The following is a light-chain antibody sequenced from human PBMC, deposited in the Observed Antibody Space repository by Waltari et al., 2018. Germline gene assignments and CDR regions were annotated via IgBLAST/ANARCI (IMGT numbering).Light chain of an antibody. CDR1: ENIRSSY. CDR2: GAS. J-gene: IGKJ5*01. Sequence: EIVLTQSPGTLSLSPGESVPLSFRANENIRSSYFAWYQPKPGQAPRLLIYGASSRASDIPDRFSGRGSGRGFTLSISSLEPEDSAVYFCQQYGSSSITFGQGTRLEIK. CDR3: QQYGSSSIT. V-gene: IGKV3-20*01.